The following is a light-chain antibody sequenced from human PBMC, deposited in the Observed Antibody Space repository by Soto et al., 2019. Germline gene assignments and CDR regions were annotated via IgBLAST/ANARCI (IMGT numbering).Light chain of an antibody. CDR1: QSVSSY. CDR3: QQRSNWPALT. CDR2: DAS. Sequence: EIVLTQSPATLSLSPEDRATLSCRGSQSVSSYLAWYQQKPGQAPRLLIYDASNRATGIPARFSGSGSGTDYTLTISSLEPEDFAVYYCQQRSNWPALTFGGGTKVEIK. J-gene: IGKJ4*01. V-gene: IGKV3-11*01.